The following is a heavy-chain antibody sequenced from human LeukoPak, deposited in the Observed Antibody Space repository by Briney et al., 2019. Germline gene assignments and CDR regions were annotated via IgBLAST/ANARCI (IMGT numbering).Heavy chain of an antibody. CDR1: GFTFSSHG. J-gene: IGHJ4*02. CDR3: AKDVHGLSDY. CDR2: ISPSGGIT. D-gene: IGHD3-10*02. Sequence: GGSLRLSCGASGFTFSSHGMNWVRQAPGKGLEWVSGISPSGGITYYTDSVKGRFTISRDNSKNTVSLQMNSLRGEDTAVYYCAKDVHGLSDYWGQGTLVTVSS. V-gene: IGHV3-23*01.